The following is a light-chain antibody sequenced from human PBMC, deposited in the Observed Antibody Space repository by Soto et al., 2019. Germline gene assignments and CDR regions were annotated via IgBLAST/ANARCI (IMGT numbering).Light chain of an antibody. CDR2: ANT. CDR3: QSYDTSLSAWV. J-gene: IGLJ3*02. Sequence: QSILTQPPSVSGAPGQRVTISFTGSSSNIGSGYDVHWYQQLPGTAPKLLIYANTNRPSGVPDRFSGSKSDTSASLAITGLQAEDEADYYCQSYDTSLSAWVFGGGTQLTVL. V-gene: IGLV1-40*01. CDR1: SSNIGSGYD.